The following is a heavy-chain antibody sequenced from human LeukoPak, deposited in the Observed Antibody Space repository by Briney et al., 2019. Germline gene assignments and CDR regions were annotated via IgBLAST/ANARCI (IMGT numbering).Heavy chain of an antibody. Sequence: GGSLRLSCAASGFTFSSYGMHWVRQAPGKGLEWVAVIWYDGSNKYYADSVKGRFTISRDNSKNTLYLQMNSLRAEDTAVYYCAREPLNSGNYAAYLDYWGQGTLVTVSS. D-gene: IGHD1-26*01. CDR1: GFTFSSYG. J-gene: IGHJ4*02. CDR3: AREPLNSGNYAAYLDY. V-gene: IGHV3-33*01. CDR2: IWYDGSNK.